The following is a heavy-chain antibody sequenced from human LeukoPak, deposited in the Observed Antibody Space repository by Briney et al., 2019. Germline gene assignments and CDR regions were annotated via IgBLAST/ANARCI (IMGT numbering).Heavy chain of an antibody. J-gene: IGHJ4*02. D-gene: IGHD5-24*01. CDR1: GGSISSSNW. V-gene: IGHV4-4*02. Sequence: SGTLSLTCAVSGGSISSSNWWSWVRQPPGKGLEWIGYIYNSGSTNYSPSLKSRVSISVDTPKNQFSLRLSSVTAADTAVYYCARPSRDGYRYTFDYWGQGILVTVSS. CDR2: IYNSGST. CDR3: ARPSRDGYRYTFDY.